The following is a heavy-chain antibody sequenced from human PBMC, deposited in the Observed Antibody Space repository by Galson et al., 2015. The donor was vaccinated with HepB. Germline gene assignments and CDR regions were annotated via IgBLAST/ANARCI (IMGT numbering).Heavy chain of an antibody. CDR2: INPSGGST. J-gene: IGHJ1*01. V-gene: IGHV1-46*01. CDR1: GYTFTSYY. Sequence: SVKVSCKASGYTFTSYYMHWMRQAPGQGLEWMGIINPSGGSTSYAQKFQGRVTMTRDTSTSTVYMELSSLRSEDTAVYYCARAFRLRTEYFQHWGQGTLVTVSS. CDR3: ARAFRLRTEYFQH.